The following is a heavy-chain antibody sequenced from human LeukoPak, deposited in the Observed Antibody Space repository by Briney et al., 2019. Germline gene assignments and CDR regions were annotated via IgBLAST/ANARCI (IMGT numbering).Heavy chain of an antibody. CDR3: ARGLKITMVRGVTHPFDY. D-gene: IGHD3-10*01. CDR2: INHSGST. J-gene: IGHJ4*02. V-gene: IGHV4-34*01. CDR1: SGTFSGYY. Sequence: SETLSLTCAVYSGTFSGYYWSWIRQPPGKGLKWIGEINHSGSTNYNPSLKRRTTISVDTSKNQFSLKLSSVTAADTAVYYCARGLKITMVRGVTHPFDYWGQGTLVTVSS.